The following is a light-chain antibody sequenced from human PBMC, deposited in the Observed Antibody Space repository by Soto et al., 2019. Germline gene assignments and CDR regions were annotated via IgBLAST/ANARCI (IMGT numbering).Light chain of an antibody. CDR2: GVS. Sequence: IVLTQSPGTLSLSPGERATLSCRASQAPKRSFLAWYQHKPGQSPRLLISGVSSRAAGVPDRFSGSGSGTDFTLTISRLEPQDSAVYFCQQYDHSPRTFGQGTKVDIK. J-gene: IGKJ1*01. V-gene: IGKV3-20*01. CDR3: QQYDHSPRT. CDR1: QAPKRSF.